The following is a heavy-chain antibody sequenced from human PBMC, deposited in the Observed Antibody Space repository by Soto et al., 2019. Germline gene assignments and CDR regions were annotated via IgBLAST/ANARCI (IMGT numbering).Heavy chain of an antibody. CDR1: GGSFSGYY. V-gene: IGHV4-34*01. D-gene: IGHD6-19*01. CDR3: AKSRGIYSSGWYVDY. Sequence: SETLSLTCAVYGGSFSGYYWSWIRQPPGKGLEWIGEINHSGSTNYNPSLKSRVTISVDTSKNQFSLKLSSVTAADTAVYYCAKSRGIYSSGWYVDYWGQGTLVTVSS. CDR2: INHSGST. J-gene: IGHJ4*02.